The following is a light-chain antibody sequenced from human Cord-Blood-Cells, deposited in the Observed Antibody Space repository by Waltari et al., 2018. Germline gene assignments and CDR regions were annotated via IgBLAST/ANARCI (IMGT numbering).Light chain of an antibody. CDR3: CSYAGSRRV. CDR1: SSDVGSYTL. Sequence: QSALTQPASVSGSPGQSITISCTGTSSDVGSYTLVSWYQQHPGKAPKLMIYEVSKRPSGVSNRFSGSKSGNTASLTISGLQAEDEADYYCCSYAGSRRVFGGGTKLTVL. V-gene: IGLV2-23*02. CDR2: EVS. J-gene: IGLJ3*02.